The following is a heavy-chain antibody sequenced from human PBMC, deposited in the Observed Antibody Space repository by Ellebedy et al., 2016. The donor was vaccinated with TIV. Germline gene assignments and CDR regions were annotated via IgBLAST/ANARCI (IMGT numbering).Heavy chain of an antibody. CDR2: IYYSGST. J-gene: IGHJ4*02. Sequence: SETLSLTXTVSGGSISSGGYYWSWIRQHPGKGLEWIGYIYYSGSTYYNPSLKSRVTISVDTSKNQFSLKLSSVTAADTAVYYCARFQRSLMVRGVKAGSFDYWGQGTLVTVSS. V-gene: IGHV4-31*03. D-gene: IGHD3-10*01. CDR3: ARFQRSLMVRGVKAGSFDY. CDR1: GGSISSGGYY.